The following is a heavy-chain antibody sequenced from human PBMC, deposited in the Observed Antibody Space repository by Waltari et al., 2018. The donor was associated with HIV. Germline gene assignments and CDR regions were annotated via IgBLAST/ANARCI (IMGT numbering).Heavy chain of an antibody. J-gene: IGHJ3*01. CDR1: GFIFTDFA. V-gene: IGHV3-23*01. Sequence: QLLESGGGLVEPGGSLRLSCVASGFIFTDFAMDWVRQAPGKGLGWVSDIRSGGETFYADSVKGRFTISRDNAKNTLYLQMNSLRADDAAVYYCVKDSGRAANVFDRWGQGTMVTVSS. D-gene: IGHD3-10*01. CDR3: VKDSGRAANVFDR. CDR2: IRSGGET.